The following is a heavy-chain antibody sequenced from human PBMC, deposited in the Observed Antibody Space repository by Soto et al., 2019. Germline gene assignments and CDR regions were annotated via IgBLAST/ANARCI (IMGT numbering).Heavy chain of an antibody. CDR2: IRSSSTTI. CDR1: GFTFSSYS. CDR3: ARENYYGSGNRGQYYYYMDV. V-gene: IGHV3-48*01. D-gene: IGHD3-10*01. J-gene: IGHJ6*03. Sequence: GGSLRLSCAASGFTFSSYSMNWVRQAPGKGLEWLSYIRSSSTTIYYADSVKGRFTISRDNAKNSLYLQMNSLRAEDTAVYYCARENYYGSGNRGQYYYYMDVWGKGTTVTVSS.